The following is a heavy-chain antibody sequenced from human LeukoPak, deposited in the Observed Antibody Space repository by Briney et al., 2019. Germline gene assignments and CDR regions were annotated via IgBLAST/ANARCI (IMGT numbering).Heavy chain of an antibody. CDR3: ARGSNGDYVV. CDR2: IRAYNGNT. Sequence: ASVKVSCKASGYTFTTYGISWVRQAPGEGLEWMGWIRAYNGNTNYAQKLQGRVTMTTDTATGTVYMELRSLRSDDTAVYYCARGSNGDYVVWAQGTLVTVSS. CDR1: GYTFTTYG. D-gene: IGHD4-17*01. V-gene: IGHV1-18*01. J-gene: IGHJ4*02.